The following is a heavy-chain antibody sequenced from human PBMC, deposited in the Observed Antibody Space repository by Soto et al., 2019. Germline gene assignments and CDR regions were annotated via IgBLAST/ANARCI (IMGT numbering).Heavy chain of an antibody. J-gene: IGHJ4*02. Sequence: EVQLVESGGGLVQPGGSLRLSCAASGFTFSSYWMHWVRQAPGKGLVWVSRINIDGSSTSYADSVKGRFTISRDNAKNTLLQQMNSLRVEDTAVYYCAGGRGYCSGSSCYVEVWGQGTLVTVSS. CDR3: AGGRGYCSGSSCYVEV. D-gene: IGHD2-15*01. V-gene: IGHV3-74*01. CDR1: GFTFSSYW. CDR2: INIDGSST.